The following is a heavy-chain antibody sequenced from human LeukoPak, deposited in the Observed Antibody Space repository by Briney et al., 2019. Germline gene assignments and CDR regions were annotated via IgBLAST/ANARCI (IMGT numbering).Heavy chain of an antibody. CDR1: GYTFTGYY. CDR2: INPNSGAT. J-gene: IGHJ3*02. V-gene: IGHV1-2*02. CDR3: ARDSVERRPGFDI. Sequence: GASVKVSCKASGYTFTGYYMQWVRQAPGQGLEWMGWINPNSGATDYARKFQGRVTMTRDTSISAAYMELSRLTSDDTAVYYCARDSVERRPGFDIWGPGTMVTVSS. D-gene: IGHD1-1*01.